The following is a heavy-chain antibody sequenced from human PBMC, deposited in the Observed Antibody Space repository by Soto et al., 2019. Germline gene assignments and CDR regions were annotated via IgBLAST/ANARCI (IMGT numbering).Heavy chain of an antibody. V-gene: IGHV3-23*01. D-gene: IGHD2-8*01. CDR1: GFAFKNYV. J-gene: IGHJ4*02. Sequence: EVTLLESGGGLVQPGGSLRLSCEAAGFAFKNYVLSWDRQAPGKGLERVSGISGVRGSTYNPDSVKGRFTISRDNSKNTLYLQMNSLRTEDTAIYYCAKAEYGAYVGVFDLWCQGTVVTVPS. CDR2: ISGVRGST. CDR3: AKAEYGAYVGVFDL.